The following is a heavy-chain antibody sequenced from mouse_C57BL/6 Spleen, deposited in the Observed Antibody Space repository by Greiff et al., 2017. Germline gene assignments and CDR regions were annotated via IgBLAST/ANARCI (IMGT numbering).Heavy chain of an antibody. J-gene: IGHJ2*01. V-gene: IGHV5-4*03. D-gene: IGHD2-3*01. CDR1: GFTFSSYA. CDR2: ISDGGSYT. CDR3: ARKGSDGPYCFDD. Sequence: EVMLVESGGGLVKPGGSLKLSCAASGFTFSSYAMSWVRQTPEKRLEWVATISDGGSYTYYPDNVKGGITISRDNAKNNLYLQRSHLKSEDTAMYYCARKGSDGPYCFDDWGQGTTLTVSA.